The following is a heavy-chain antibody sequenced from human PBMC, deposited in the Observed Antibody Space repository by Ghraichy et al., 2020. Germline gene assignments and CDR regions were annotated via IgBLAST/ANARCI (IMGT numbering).Heavy chain of an antibody. CDR2: INHSGST. V-gene: IGHV4-34*01. CDR1: GGSFSGYY. Sequence: QTLSLTCAVYGGSFSGYYWSWIRQPPGKGLEWIGEINHSGSTNYNPSLKSRVTISVDTSKNQFSLKLSSVTAADTAVYYCARYMITFGGVTPFDYWGQGTLVTVSS. J-gene: IGHJ4*02. D-gene: IGHD3-16*01. CDR3: ARYMITFGGVTPFDY.